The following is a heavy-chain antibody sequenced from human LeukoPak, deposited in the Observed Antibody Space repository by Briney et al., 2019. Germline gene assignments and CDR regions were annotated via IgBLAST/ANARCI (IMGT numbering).Heavy chain of an antibody. V-gene: IGHV1-2*02. CDR2: INPNSGVT. J-gene: IGHJ1*01. CDR1: GYRFTGCY. D-gene: IGHD2-21*01. Sequence: ASVKVSCKASGYRFTGCYMHWVRQAPGQGLEWTGWINPNSGVTNYAQNFQGRVSMTRDTSTSTVYMELSSLRSEDTAVYYCSRDESTSILWWWGQGTLVTVSS. CDR3: SRDESTSILWW.